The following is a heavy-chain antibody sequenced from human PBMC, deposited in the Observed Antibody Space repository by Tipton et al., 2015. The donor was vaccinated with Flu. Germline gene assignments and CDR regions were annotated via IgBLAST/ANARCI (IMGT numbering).Heavy chain of an antibody. V-gene: IGHV4-38-2*02. CDR3: ARDWGIAAAGTDWY. CDR1: GYSISSGYY. Sequence: TLSLTCAVSGYSISSGYYWGWIRQPPGKGLEWIGSIYHSGSTYCNPSLKSRVTISVDTSKNQFSLKLSSVTAADTAVYYCARDWGIAAAGTDWYWGQGTLVTVSS. D-gene: IGHD6-13*01. CDR2: IYHSGST. J-gene: IGHJ4*02.